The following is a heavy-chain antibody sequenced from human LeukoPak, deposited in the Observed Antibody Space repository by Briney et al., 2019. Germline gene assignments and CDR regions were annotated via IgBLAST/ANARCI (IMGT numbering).Heavy chain of an antibody. V-gene: IGHV4-59*01. CDR3: ARYPRGGDYYFDY. J-gene: IGHJ4*02. D-gene: IGHD4-17*01. CDR1: GGSISSYY. CDR2: TYYSGST. Sequence: SETLSLTCTVSGGSISSYYWSWIRQPPGKVLEWIGYTYYSGSTNYNPSLKSRVTISVDTSKNQFSLKLSSVTAADTAVYYCARYPRGGDYYFDYWGQGTLVTVSS.